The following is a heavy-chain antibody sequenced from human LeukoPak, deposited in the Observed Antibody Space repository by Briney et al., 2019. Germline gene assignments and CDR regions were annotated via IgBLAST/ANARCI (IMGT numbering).Heavy chain of an antibody. Sequence: PGGSLRLSCAASGLTFSSYWMTWVRQAPGKGLEWVANINQDGSEKHYVDSVKARFTISRDNAKNSLYLQMNSLRAEDTALYYCARDRSAPGNYDAFDMWGPGTLGSVSS. D-gene: IGHD5-24*01. CDR1: GLTFSSYW. V-gene: IGHV3-7*05. CDR2: INQDGSEK. CDR3: ARDRSAPGNYDAFDM. J-gene: IGHJ3*02.